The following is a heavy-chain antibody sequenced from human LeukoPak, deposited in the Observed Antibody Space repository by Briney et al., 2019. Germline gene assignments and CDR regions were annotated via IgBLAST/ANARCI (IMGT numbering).Heavy chain of an antibody. D-gene: IGHD6-13*01. CDR2: ISSSGSTI. Sequence: GGSLRLSCAASGFTFSDYYMSWIRQAPGKGLEWVSYISSSGSTIYYADSAKGRFTISRDNAKNSLYLQMNSLRAEDTAVYYCARGLSKIAAAGYDAFDIWGQGTMVTVSS. CDR3: ARGLSKIAAAGYDAFDI. J-gene: IGHJ3*02. V-gene: IGHV3-11*04. CDR1: GFTFSDYY.